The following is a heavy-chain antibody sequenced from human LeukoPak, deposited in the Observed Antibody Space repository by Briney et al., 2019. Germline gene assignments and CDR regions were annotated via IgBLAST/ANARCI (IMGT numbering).Heavy chain of an antibody. D-gene: IGHD3-10*01. V-gene: IGHV3-21*01. CDR1: GFTFSSYS. J-gene: IGHJ3*02. CDR2: ISSSSSYI. Sequence: GGSLRLSCAASGFTFSSYSMNWVLQAPGKGLEWVSSISSSSSYIYYADSVKGRFTISRDNAKNSLYLQMNSLRAEDTAVYYCARGSGSGSYDAFDIWGQGTMVTVSS. CDR3: ARGSGSGSYDAFDI.